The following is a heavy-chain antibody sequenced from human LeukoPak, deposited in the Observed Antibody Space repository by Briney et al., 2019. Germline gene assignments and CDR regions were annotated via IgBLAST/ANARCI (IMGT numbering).Heavy chain of an antibody. Sequence: PGESLKISCKGSGYRFTSYWIGWVRQLPGKGLEWMGIIYPGHSDTRYSPSFQGQVTISADKSISTAYLQWGSLKASDTAMYYCARLPNDDAFDIWGQGTMVTVSS. V-gene: IGHV5-51*01. D-gene: IGHD2-8*01. CDR1: GYRFTSYW. J-gene: IGHJ3*02. CDR2: IYPGHSDT. CDR3: ARLPNDDAFDI.